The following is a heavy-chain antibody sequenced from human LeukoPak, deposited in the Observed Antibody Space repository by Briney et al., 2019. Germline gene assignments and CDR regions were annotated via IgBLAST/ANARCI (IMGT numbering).Heavy chain of an antibody. CDR1: GGSISSYY. J-gene: IGHJ6*02. D-gene: IGHD3-3*01. Sequence: SETLSLTCTVSGGSISSYYWSWIRQPAGKGLEWIGRIYTSGSTNYNPSLKSRVTMSVDTSKNQFSLKLSSVTAADTAVYYCARTPKPYYDFWSGYHTYYYYGMDVWGQGTTVTVSS. CDR3: ARTPKPYYDFWSGYHTYYYYGMDV. CDR2: IYTSGST. V-gene: IGHV4-4*07.